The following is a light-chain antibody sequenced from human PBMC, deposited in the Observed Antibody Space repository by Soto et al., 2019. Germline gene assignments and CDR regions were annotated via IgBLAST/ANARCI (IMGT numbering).Light chain of an antibody. J-gene: IGLJ1*01. CDR2: DVS. V-gene: IGLV2-11*01. CDR1: GGDPAGYKF. CDR3: CSYAGSYTRRYV. Sequence: QSVLTQPRSVSGSPGQSVTISCTGSGGDPAGYKFVSWYQQHPGKAPKLMIYDVSKRPSGVPDRFSGSKSGNTASLTISGLQAEDEADYYCCSYAGSYTRRYVFGTWTKLTVL.